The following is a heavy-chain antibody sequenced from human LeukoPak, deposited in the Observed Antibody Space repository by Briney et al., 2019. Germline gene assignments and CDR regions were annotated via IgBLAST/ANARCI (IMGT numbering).Heavy chain of an antibody. Sequence: GGSLRLSCGASGFTFSSHWMCWVRQAPGKGLEWVAEINQDGSQKFYVDSVKGRFIISRDNAKNSLYLQMDSLRAEDTAVYYCARDPHYGAFDIWGLGTMVTVSS. CDR3: ARDPHYGAFDI. CDR2: INQDGSQK. D-gene: IGHD3-10*01. J-gene: IGHJ3*02. CDR1: GFTFSSHW. V-gene: IGHV3-7*01.